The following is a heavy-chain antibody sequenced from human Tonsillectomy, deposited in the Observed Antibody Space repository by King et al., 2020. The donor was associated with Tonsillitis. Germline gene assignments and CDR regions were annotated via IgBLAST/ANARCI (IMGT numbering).Heavy chain of an antibody. J-gene: IGHJ4*02. CDR3: AKDVAVAGGVLYFDY. Sequence: VQLVESGGGLVQPGGSLRLSCAASGFTFSSYAMSWVRQAPGKGLEWVSAVSGSGGSTYDADSVKGRFTISRDNSKNTLHLQMNSLKAGDTAVYYCAKDVAVAGGVLYFDYWGQGTLVTVSS. D-gene: IGHD6-19*01. CDR2: VSGSGGST. V-gene: IGHV3-23*04. CDR1: GFTFSSYA.